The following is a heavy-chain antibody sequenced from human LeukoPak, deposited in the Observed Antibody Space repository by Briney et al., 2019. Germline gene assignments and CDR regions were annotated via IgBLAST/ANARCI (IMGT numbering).Heavy chain of an antibody. CDR2: FHPEDGET. J-gene: IGHJ5*02. CDR3: ARVTVVTRSPWSWGPKKIGQEVNWFDP. D-gene: IGHD4-17*01. V-gene: IGHV1-24*01. CDR1: GYTLTELS. Sequence: ASVTVSFKVSGYTLTELSMHWVRHAPGKGLEWMGGFHPEDGETIYAQKFQGRVTMTEDTSTDTAHMELRSLRSDYTAVYYCARVTVVTRSPWSWGPKKIGQEVNWFDPWGQGTLIIVSS.